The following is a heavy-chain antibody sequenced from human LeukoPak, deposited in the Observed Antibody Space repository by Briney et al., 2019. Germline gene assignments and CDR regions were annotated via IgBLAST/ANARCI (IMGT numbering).Heavy chain of an antibody. J-gene: IGHJ5*02. CDR1: GGTFNSYA. CDR2: IIPIFGTA. CDR3: AGGGHDSSGYYSSWSTANWFDP. D-gene: IGHD3-22*01. V-gene: IGHV1-69*13. Sequence: ASVKVSCKASGGTFNSYAISWVRQAPGQGLEWMGGIIPIFGTANYAQKFQGRVTITADESTSTAYMELSSLRSEDTAVYYCAGGGHDSSGYYSSWSTANWFDPWGQGTLVTVSS.